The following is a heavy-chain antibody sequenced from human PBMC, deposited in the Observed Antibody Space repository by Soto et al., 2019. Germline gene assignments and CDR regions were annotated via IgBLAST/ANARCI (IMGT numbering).Heavy chain of an antibody. CDR1: GYWISSGYY. Sequence: PSETLSLTCAVSGYWISSGYYGAWVRQPPGKGMEWIGSINHRGNSYYNPSLKSRVTISVDTSKNQGSLKVSSVTAADTAVYYCVRSGDDYGSYIDYWGQGTLVTVSS. J-gene: IGHJ4*02. CDR3: VRSGDDYGSYIDY. CDR2: INHRGNS. D-gene: IGHD4-17*01. V-gene: IGHV4-38-2*01.